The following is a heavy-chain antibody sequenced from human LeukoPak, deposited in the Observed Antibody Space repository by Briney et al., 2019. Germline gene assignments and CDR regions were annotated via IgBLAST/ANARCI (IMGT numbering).Heavy chain of an antibody. CDR2: ISAYSGNT. CDR1: GYTSTSYG. V-gene: IGHV1-18*01. D-gene: IGHD1-26*01. CDR3: AQAAVVGGTASFQH. Sequence: GASVKVSCKASGYTSTSYGLSWVRQAPGQGLEWMGWISAYSGNTNYAQKFQGRVTMTTDTSTTTAYMELRSLRSDDTAVYYCAQAAVVGGTASFQHWGQGTLVTVSS. J-gene: IGHJ1*01.